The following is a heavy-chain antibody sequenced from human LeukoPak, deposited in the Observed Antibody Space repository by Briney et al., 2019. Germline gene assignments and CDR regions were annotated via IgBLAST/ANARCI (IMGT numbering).Heavy chain of an antibody. V-gene: IGHV4-39*07. J-gene: IGHJ4*02. CDR2: GDYSGGT. CDR3: AGERGEEYSSGWYKTNYFYN. CDR1: GDSFTSVTDY. Sequence: SETLSLTCTVSGDSFTSVTDYWAWIRQPPGKGLEWIAGGDYSGGTYYNPSLEGRVAISADMSKNQISLKLTSVTGADTAVYYCAGERGEEYSSGWYKTNYFYNWGQGIRVTVSS. D-gene: IGHD6-19*01.